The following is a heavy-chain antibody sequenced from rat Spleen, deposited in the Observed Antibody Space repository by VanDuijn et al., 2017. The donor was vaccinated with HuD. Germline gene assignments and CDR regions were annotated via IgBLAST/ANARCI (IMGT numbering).Heavy chain of an antibody. CDR1: GFTFSDYY. CDR2: ISYDGSDT. J-gene: IGHJ3*01. D-gene: IGHD1-7*01. CDR3: ARPDYGYPFAY. Sequence: EVQLVESDGGLVQPGGSLKLSCAASGFTFSDYYMAWVRQAPTKGLEWVTTISYDGSDTYYRESVKGRFTISRDNAKSTLYLQMDSLRSEDTATYYCARPDYGYPFAYWGQGTLVTVSS. V-gene: IGHV5-29*01.